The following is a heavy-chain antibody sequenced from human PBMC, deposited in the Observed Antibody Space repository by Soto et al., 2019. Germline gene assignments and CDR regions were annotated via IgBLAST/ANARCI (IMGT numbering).Heavy chain of an antibody. CDR2: IQSGGTT. J-gene: IGHJ6*02. D-gene: IGHD6-13*01. CDR1: GVTVSSKY. CDR3: ARDRNAAAGMSRFYYYGMDV. Sequence: GGSLRLSCAASGVTVSSKYMTWVRQAPGKGLEWVSLIQSGGTTYYADSVKGRFTISRDNSKNTLYLQMNSLRAEDTAVYYCARDRNAAAGMSRFYYYGMDVWGQGTTVTVSS. V-gene: IGHV3-66*02.